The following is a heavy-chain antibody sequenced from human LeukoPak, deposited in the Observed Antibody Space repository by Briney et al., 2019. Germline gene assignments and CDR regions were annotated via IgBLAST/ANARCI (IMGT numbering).Heavy chain of an antibody. CDR3: ARSYYYGSGSRPLDF. CDR1: DYXFTSYG. V-gene: IGHV1-18*01. D-gene: IGHD3-10*01. J-gene: IGHJ4*02. CDR2: ISGYNGNT. Sequence: ASVKVSCKASDYXFTSYGMSWVRQAPGQGLEWMGCISGYNGNTHYAQNLQDRVTMTTDTSASTAYMELRSLRSDDTAVYYCARSYYYGSGSRPLDFWGQGTLVTVSS.